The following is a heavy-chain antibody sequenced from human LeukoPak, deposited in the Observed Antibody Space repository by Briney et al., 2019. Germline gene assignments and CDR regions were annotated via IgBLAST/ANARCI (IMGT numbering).Heavy chain of an antibody. CDR3: AGGYCTNGVCYSGMDY. D-gene: IGHD2-8*01. J-gene: IGHJ4*02. V-gene: IGHV1-2*02. Sequence: WASVKVSCKASGYTFTGYYMHWVRQAPGQGLEWMGWINPNSGGTNYAQKFQGRVTMTRDTSISTAYMELSRLRSDDTAVYYCAGGYCTNGVCYSGMDYWGQGTLVTVSS. CDR2: INPNSGGT. CDR1: GYTFTGYY.